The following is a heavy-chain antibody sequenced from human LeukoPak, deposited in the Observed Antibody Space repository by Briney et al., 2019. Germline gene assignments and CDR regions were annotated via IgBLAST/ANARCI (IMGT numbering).Heavy chain of an antibody. CDR1: GFTFSSYG. CDR3: ARGYCGGDCYSHPFDY. V-gene: IGHV3-33*01. J-gene: IGHJ4*02. CDR2: LWYDGSNK. D-gene: IGHD2-21*02. Sequence: GGSLRLSCAASGFTFSSYGMHWVRQAPGKGLEWVAVLWYDGSNKYYADSVKGRFTISRDNSKNTLYLQMNSLRAEDTAVYYCARGYCGGDCYSHPFDYWGQGTLVTVSS.